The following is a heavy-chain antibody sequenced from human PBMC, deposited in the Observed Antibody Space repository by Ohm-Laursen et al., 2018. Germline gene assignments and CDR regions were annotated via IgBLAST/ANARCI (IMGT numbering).Heavy chain of an antibody. Sequence: SVKVSCKASGGTFSSYAISWVRQAPGQGLEWMGGIIPIFGTANYAQKFQGRVTITADKSTSTAYMELSSLRSEDTAVYYCAREGYSSSWRFEKNYFDYWGQGTLVTVSS. V-gene: IGHV1-69*06. D-gene: IGHD6-13*01. CDR2: IIPIFGTA. CDR1: GGTFSSYA. J-gene: IGHJ4*02. CDR3: AREGYSSSWRFEKNYFDY.